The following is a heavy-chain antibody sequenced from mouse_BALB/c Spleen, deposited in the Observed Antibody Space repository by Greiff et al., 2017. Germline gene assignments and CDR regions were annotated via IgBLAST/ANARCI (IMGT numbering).Heavy chain of an antibody. D-gene: IGHD2-1*01. J-gene: IGHJ4*01. CDR1: GYAFSSYW. CDR2: IYPGDGDT. CDR3: ARKDYGNYVYYAMDY. Sequence: VQLKQSGAELVRPGSSVKISCKASGYAFSSYWMNWVKQRPGQGLEWIGQIYPGDGDTNYNGKFKGKATLTADKSSSTAYMQLSSLTSEDSAVYFCARKDYGNYVYYAMDYWGQGTSVTVSS. V-gene: IGHV1-80*01.